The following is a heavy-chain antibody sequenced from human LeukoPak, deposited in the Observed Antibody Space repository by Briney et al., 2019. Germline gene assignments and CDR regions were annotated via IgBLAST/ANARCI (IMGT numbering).Heavy chain of an antibody. CDR3: ARELSSGWISYYYGMDV. Sequence: ASVKVSCKASGYTFTSYDTNWVRQATGQGLEWMGWMNPNSGNTGYAQKFQGRVTMTRNTSISTAYMELSSLRSEDTAVYYCARELSSGWISYYYGMDVWGQGTTVTVSS. J-gene: IGHJ6*02. V-gene: IGHV1-8*01. CDR1: GYTFTSYD. D-gene: IGHD6-19*01. CDR2: MNPNSGNT.